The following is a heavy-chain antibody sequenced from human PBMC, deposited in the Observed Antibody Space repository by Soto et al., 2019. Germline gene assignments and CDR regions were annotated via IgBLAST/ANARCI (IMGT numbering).Heavy chain of an antibody. V-gene: IGHV3-9*01. CDR2: ISWNNGNI. Sequence: SLRLSCAVSGFTFEDYAMHWVRQAPGKGLEWVSGISWNNGNIGYADSVKGRFTISRDNAKNSLYLQMNSLRAEDTALYYCAKDIVLGNSWSYTDAFDIWGQGTMVTVSS. CDR3: AKDIVLGNSWSYTDAFDI. D-gene: IGHD1-26*01. J-gene: IGHJ3*02. CDR1: GFTFEDYA.